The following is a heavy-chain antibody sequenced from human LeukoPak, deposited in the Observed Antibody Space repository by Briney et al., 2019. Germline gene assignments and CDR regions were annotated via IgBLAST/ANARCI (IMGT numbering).Heavy chain of an antibody. Sequence: GGSLRLSCAASGFTFSNFWMSWVRQAPGKGLEWVANIKPDGSEKYYVDSVKGRFTISRDNAKNSLYLQMNSLRAEDTAVYYCARARRGYCSGGSCYRGLNYFDYWGQGTLVTVSS. D-gene: IGHD2-15*01. CDR2: IKPDGSEK. CDR1: GFTFSNFW. CDR3: ARARRGYCSGGSCYRGLNYFDY. V-gene: IGHV3-7*01. J-gene: IGHJ4*02.